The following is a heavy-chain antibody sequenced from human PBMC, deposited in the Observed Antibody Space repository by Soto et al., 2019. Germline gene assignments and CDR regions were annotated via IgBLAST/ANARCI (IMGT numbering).Heavy chain of an antibody. J-gene: IGHJ6*02. V-gene: IGHV3-23*01. Sequence: GGSLRLSCAASGFTFSSYAMSWVRQAPGKGLEWVSAISGSGGSTYYADSVKGRFTISRDNSKNTLYLQMNSLRAEDTAVYYCAKKLRITMVRGVIMDVWGQGTTVTVSS. CDR1: GFTFSSYA. D-gene: IGHD3-10*01. CDR3: AKKLRITMVRGVIMDV. CDR2: ISGSGGST.